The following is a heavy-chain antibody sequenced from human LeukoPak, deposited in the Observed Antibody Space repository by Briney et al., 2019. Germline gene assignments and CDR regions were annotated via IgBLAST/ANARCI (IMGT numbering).Heavy chain of an antibody. CDR3: ARGPHHGSLDI. CDR2: INQDGSKN. D-gene: IGHD1-14*01. J-gene: IGHJ3*02. Sequence: GGSLRLSCTASGFTFSTSWMTWVRQAPGKGLEWVALINQDGSKNNYVDSVKGRFIISRDNAKSSLFLQMNSLRAEDTALYYCARGPHHGSLDIWGQGTMVTVSS. V-gene: IGHV3-7*01. CDR1: GFTFSTSW.